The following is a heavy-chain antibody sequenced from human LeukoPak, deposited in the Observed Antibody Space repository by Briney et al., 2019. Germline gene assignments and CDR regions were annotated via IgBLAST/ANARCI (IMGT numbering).Heavy chain of an antibody. CDR1: GFTFSSYA. Sequence: GGSLRLSCAASGFTFSSYAMSWVRQAPGKGLEWVSVIYSGGSTYYADSVKGRFTISRDNSKNTLYLQMNSLRAEDTAVYYCARGRSYYDAFDIWGQGTMVTVSS. D-gene: IGHD1-26*01. CDR3: ARGRSYYDAFDI. V-gene: IGHV3-53*01. CDR2: IYSGGST. J-gene: IGHJ3*02.